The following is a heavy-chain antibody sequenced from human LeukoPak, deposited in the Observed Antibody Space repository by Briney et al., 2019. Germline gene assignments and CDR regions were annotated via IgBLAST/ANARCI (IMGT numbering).Heavy chain of an antibody. CDR3: AIVAETRIAAAGTGDAFDI. D-gene: IGHD6-13*01. CDR1: GYTFTSYG. V-gene: IGHV1-18*01. CDR2: ISAYNGNT. J-gene: IGHJ3*02. Sequence: ASVKVSCKASGYTFTSYGISWVRQAPGQGLEWMGWISAYNGNTNYAQKLQGRVTMTTDTSTSTAYMELRSLRSDDTAVYYCAIVAETRIAAAGTGDAFDIWGQGTMVTVSS.